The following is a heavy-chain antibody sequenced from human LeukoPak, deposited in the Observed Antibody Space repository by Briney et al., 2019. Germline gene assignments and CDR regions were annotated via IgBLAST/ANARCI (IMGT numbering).Heavy chain of an antibody. CDR2: IAPSVDTT. J-gene: IGHJ4*02. Sequence: ASVTVSCKSFGFTFTNYLLHCVRQAPGQGLEWVGRIAPSVDTTNYAQKFRGRVTMTRDTSTSTVYMELSSLRSDDTAIYYCVREESGGYFDYWGQGTLVTVSS. V-gene: IGHV1-46*01. CDR3: VREESGGYFDY. D-gene: IGHD2-8*02. CDR1: GFTFTNYL.